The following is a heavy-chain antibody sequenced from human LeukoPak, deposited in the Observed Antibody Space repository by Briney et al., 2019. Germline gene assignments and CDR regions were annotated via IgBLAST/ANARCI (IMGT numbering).Heavy chain of an antibody. Sequence: SQTLSLTCTVSGGSISSGDYYWSWIRQPPGKGLEWIGYIYYSGSTYYNPSLKSRVTISVDTSKNQFSLKLSSVTAADTAVYYCAGSTLAPNWFDPWGQGALATVSS. CDR3: AGSTLAPNWFDP. V-gene: IGHV4-30-4*01. D-gene: IGHD6-13*01. J-gene: IGHJ5*02. CDR1: GGSISSGDYY. CDR2: IYYSGST.